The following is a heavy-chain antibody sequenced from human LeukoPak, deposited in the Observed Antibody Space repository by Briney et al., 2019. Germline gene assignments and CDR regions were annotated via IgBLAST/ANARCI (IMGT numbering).Heavy chain of an antibody. Sequence: GGSLRLSCAASGFTFSSYWMTWVRQAPGKGLEWVANIKEDGSEKYYVDSVKGRFTISRDNAKNSLYLQMNSLRDEDTAVYYCARDGEELPVSGFDYWGQGTLVTVSS. V-gene: IGHV3-7*01. CDR2: IKEDGSEK. D-gene: IGHD1-26*01. J-gene: IGHJ4*02. CDR1: GFTFSSYW. CDR3: ARDGEELPVSGFDY.